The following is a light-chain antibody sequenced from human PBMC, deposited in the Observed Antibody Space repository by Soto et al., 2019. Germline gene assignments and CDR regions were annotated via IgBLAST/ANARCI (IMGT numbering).Light chain of an antibody. CDR2: AAS. Sequence: DTQMTQSPSSLSASVGDRVTITCRASQSISDYLNWYQQKPGKAPKLLIYAASSLQSGVPSRFSGSGSGTDFTLTISSLQPEDFATYYCQQSYSMSTFGGGTKVEIK. CDR1: QSISDY. J-gene: IGKJ4*01. V-gene: IGKV1-39*01. CDR3: QQSYSMST.